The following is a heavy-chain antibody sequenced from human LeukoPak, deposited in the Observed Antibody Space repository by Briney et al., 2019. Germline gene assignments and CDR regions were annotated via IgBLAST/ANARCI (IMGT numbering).Heavy chain of an antibody. CDR3: AKDAYSGFSSSYNMDS. CDR2: INPNSGGT. CDR1: GYTVTGHY. Sequence: GASVKVSYKASGYTVTGHYLHWVRQAPGQGLEWMGWINPNSGGTNYAQKFQGRVTMTRDTSINTAYMELNSLTSDDTAKYYCAKDAYSGFSSSYNMDSWGQGTLVTVPS. J-gene: IGHJ4*02. V-gene: IGHV1-2*02. D-gene: IGHD5-18*01.